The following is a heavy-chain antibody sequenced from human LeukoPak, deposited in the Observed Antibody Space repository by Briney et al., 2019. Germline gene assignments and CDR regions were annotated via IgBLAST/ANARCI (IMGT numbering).Heavy chain of an antibody. CDR3: ARGYCSSTSCYAPPDY. Sequence: GASVKVSCKASGGTFSSYAISWVRQAPGQGLEWMGWISAYNGNTNYAQKLQGRVTMTTDTSTSTAYMELRSLRSDDTAVYYCARGYCSSTSCYAPPDYWGQGTLVTVSS. CDR1: GGTFSSYA. CDR2: ISAYNGNT. D-gene: IGHD2-2*01. J-gene: IGHJ4*02. V-gene: IGHV1-18*01.